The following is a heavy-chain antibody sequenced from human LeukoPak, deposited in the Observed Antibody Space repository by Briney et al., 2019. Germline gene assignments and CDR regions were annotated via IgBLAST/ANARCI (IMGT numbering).Heavy chain of an antibody. CDR1: GGSFSGYY. CDR2: INHRGSS. Sequence: SETLSLTCGVFGGSFSGYYWTWLRQPPGKGLEWTGQINHRGSSHYNPSLRSRVTISIDTSKTQFSLKLTSVTAADTAVYYCARDKFCSDTGSCNIGLSDFWGQGALVTVSS. J-gene: IGHJ4*02. V-gene: IGHV4-34*01. D-gene: IGHD2-15*01. CDR3: ARDKFCSDTGSCNIGLSDF.